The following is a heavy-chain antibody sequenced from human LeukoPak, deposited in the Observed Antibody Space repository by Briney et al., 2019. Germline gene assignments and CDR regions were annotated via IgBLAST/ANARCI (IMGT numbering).Heavy chain of an antibody. V-gene: IGHV4-39*01. CDR2: IYYSGST. Sequence: SETLSLTCTVSGGSISSSSYYWGWIRQPPGKGLEWIGSIYYSGSTYYNPSLKSRVTISVDTSKNQFSLKLSPVTAADTAVYYCARHRWGYSSGWYVFDYWGQGTLVTVSS. J-gene: IGHJ4*02. D-gene: IGHD6-19*01. CDR1: GGSISSSSYY. CDR3: ARHRWGYSSGWYVFDY.